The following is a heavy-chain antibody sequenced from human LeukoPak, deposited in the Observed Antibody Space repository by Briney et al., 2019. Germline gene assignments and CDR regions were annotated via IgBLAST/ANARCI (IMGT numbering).Heavy chain of an antibody. CDR2: ISGSGGST. CDR3: ARDRSYVGFDY. V-gene: IGHV3-23*01. D-gene: IGHD4-23*01. J-gene: IGHJ4*02. Sequence: GGSLRLSCAASGFTFSSYAMSWVRQAPGKGLEWVSAISGSGGSTYYADSVKGRFTVSRDNAKNSVYLQTNSLRAEDTAVYYCARDRSYVGFDYWGQGTLVTVSS. CDR1: GFTFSSYA.